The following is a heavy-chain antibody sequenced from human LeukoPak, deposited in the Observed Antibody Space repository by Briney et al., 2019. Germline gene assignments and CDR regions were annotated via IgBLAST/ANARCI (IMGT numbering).Heavy chain of an antibody. Sequence: GASVKVSCKASGYTFTSYGISWVRQAPGQGLEWMGWISAYNGNTNYAQKLQGRVTMTTDTSTSTAYMELRSLRSDDTAVYYCARAIYGIVGARGGWFDPWGQGTLVTVSS. CDR1: GYTFTSYG. J-gene: IGHJ5*02. V-gene: IGHV1-18*01. CDR2: ISAYNGNT. CDR3: ARAIYGIVGARGGWFDP. D-gene: IGHD1-26*01.